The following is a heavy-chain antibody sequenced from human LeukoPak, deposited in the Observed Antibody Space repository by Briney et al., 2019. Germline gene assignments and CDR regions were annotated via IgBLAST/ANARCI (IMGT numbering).Heavy chain of an antibody. CDR1: GFTFSSYG. J-gene: IGHJ6*03. V-gene: IGHV3-23*01. Sequence: GGSLRHSCAASGFTFSSYGMSWLRQAPAKGLEWVSAISGSGGSTYYAHSLKGRFTISRDNSKNTLYLQMNSLRAEDTAVYYCARDSGPSKPYYYYYYMDVWGKGTTVTVSS. CDR3: ARDSGPSKPYYYYYYMDV. D-gene: IGHD6-25*01. CDR2: ISGSGGST.